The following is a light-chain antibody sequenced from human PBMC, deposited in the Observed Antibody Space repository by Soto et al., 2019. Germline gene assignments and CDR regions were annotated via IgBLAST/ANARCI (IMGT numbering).Light chain of an antibody. V-gene: IGLV2-14*03. CDR1: KNDIGTYTY. J-gene: IGLJ2*01. Sequence: QSALTQPPSASGSPGQSVTISCTGTKNDIGTYTYVSWYQQHPGKAPKLIIYEVTNRPSGVSNRFSGSKSGNTASLTISGLQAEDEAHYYCSSYTSTSSYVVFGGGTKLTVL. CDR3: SSYTSTSSYVV. CDR2: EVT.